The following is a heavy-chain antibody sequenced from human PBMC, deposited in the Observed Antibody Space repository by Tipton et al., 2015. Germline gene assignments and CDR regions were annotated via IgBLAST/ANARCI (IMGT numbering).Heavy chain of an antibody. J-gene: IGHJ4*02. D-gene: IGHD5-24*01. Sequence: TLSLTCTVSGGSISSYYWSWIRQSSGKGLEWIGYIDYSGSTRYNPSLKSRITMSVDTSKKQFSLMLSSVTAADTAVYYCARAGMAHFDYWGQGTLVTVSS. CDR2: IDYSGST. CDR3: ARAGMAHFDY. CDR1: GGSISSYY. V-gene: IGHV4-59*01.